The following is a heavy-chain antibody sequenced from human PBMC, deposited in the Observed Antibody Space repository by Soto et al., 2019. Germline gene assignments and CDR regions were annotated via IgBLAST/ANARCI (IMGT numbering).Heavy chain of an antibody. CDR1: GFTFGDYA. V-gene: IGHV3-49*03. Sequence: LRLSCTASGFTFGDYAMSWFRQAPGKGLEWVGFIRSKAYGGTTEYAASVKGRFTISRDDSKSIAYLQMNSLKTEDTAVYYCTRVHDFWSGYYPHFDYWGQGPLVTVSS. CDR2: IRSKAYGGTT. CDR3: TRVHDFWSGYYPHFDY. J-gene: IGHJ4*02. D-gene: IGHD3-3*01.